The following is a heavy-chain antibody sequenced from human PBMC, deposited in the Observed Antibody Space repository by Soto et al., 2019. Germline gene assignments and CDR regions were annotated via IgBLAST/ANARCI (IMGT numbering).Heavy chain of an antibody. Sequence: SETLSLTCTVSGGSITGYYWSWIRQPAGRGLEWIGRVYHTGCTTYNPSLRGRVTMSLDTSKNQIPLKLTSVTAADEAVYYCYKDPLEGEWAASPGSWFDPWGRGILVTVSS. CDR1: GGSITGYY. CDR3: YKDPLEGEWAASPGSWFDP. CDR2: VYHTGCT. V-gene: IGHV4-4*07. D-gene: IGHD3-16*01. J-gene: IGHJ5*02.